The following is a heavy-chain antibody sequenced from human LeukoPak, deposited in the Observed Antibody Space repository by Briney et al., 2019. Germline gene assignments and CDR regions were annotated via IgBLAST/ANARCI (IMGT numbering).Heavy chain of an antibody. J-gene: IGHJ4*02. V-gene: IGHV3-23*01. CDR2: FTASGAST. Sequence: RAGGSLRLSCAASGFPFSTYAMSWVRQAPGKGLEWVSTFTASGASTYYADSVKGRFTISRDNSKSTLYLQTNSLRAEDTAIYYCAKDAVAPGSGGDYFDYWAQGTLVTVSS. CDR1: GFPFSTYA. D-gene: IGHD3-10*01. CDR3: AKDAVAPGSGGDYFDY.